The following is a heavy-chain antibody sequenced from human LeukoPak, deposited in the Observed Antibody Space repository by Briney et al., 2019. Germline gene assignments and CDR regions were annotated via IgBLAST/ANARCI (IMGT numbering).Heavy chain of an antibody. Sequence: PGGSLRLSCAASGFTFSSDWTHWVRHAPGKGLVWVSRFNSDGSRTNYADSVKGRFTVSRDNAKNTLYLQMNSVRAEDTAVYYCALIHGCGTTSCYYTDYWGQGTLVTVSS. V-gene: IGHV3-74*01. CDR2: FNSDGSRT. J-gene: IGHJ4*02. D-gene: IGHD2-2*01. CDR3: ALIHGCGTTSCYYTDY. CDR1: GFTFSSDW.